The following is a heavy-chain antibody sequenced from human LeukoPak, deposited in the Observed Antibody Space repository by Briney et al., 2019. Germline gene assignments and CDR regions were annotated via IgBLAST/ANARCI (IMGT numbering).Heavy chain of an antibody. CDR1: GGSISSSNW. CDR3: AREVAVADPSFDY. D-gene: IGHD6-19*01. CDR2: IYHSGST. Sequence: ASETLSLTCAVSGGSISSSNWWSWVRQPPGKGLEWIGEIYHSGSTNYNPSLKSRVTISVDKSKNQFSLKLSSVTAADTAVYYCAREVAVADPSFDYWGQGTLVTVSS. V-gene: IGHV4-4*02. J-gene: IGHJ4*02.